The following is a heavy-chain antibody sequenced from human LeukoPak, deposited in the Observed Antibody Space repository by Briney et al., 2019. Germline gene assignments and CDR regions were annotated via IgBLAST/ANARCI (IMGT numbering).Heavy chain of an antibody. D-gene: IGHD3-10*01. CDR2: IYYSGST. J-gene: IGHJ4*02. Sequence: SETLSLTCTVSGGSISSGGYYWSWIRQHPGKGLEWIGYIYYSGSTYYNPSLKSRVTISVDTSKNQFSLKLSSVTAADTAVYYCARDAIGTPYGSGSPDLYYFDYWGQGTLVTVSS. CDR1: GGSISSGGYY. V-gene: IGHV4-31*03. CDR3: ARDAIGTPYGSGSPDLYYFDY.